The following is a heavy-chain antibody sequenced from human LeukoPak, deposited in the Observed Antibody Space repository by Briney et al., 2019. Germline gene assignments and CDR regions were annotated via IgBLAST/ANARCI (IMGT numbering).Heavy chain of an antibody. Sequence: GGSLRLSCAASGFTFSSYSMNWVRQAPGKGLEWVSYISSSSSTIYYADSVKGRFTISRDNAKNSLYLQMNSLRDEDTAVYYCARTYYYDSSEAFGIWGQGTMVTVSS. D-gene: IGHD3-22*01. CDR2: ISSSSSTI. J-gene: IGHJ3*02. CDR3: ARTYYYDSSEAFGI. CDR1: GFTFSSYS. V-gene: IGHV3-48*02.